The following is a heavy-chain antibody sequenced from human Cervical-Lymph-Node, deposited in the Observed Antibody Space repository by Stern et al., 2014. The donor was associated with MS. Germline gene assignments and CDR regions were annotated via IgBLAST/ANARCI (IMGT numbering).Heavy chain of an antibody. V-gene: IGHV3-15*01. CDR1: GFNLSNAW. CDR2: IKTKTDGGTT. J-gene: IGHJ4*02. Sequence: EVQLVESGGGLVKPGGSLRLSCTASGFNLSNAWMSWVRQAPGKGLEWVGRIKTKTDGGTTDYAAPVKGRFTISRDDSKSTLYLQMNSLKTEDTAVYYCTSAYTSGWKSQFDYWGQGALVAVSS. CDR3: TSAYTSGWKSQFDY. D-gene: IGHD6-19*01.